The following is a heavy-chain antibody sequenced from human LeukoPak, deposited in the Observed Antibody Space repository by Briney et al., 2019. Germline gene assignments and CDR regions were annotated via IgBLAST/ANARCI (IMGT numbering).Heavy chain of an antibody. Sequence: GGSLRLSCAASGFTVSSNYMSWVRQTPGKGLEWVSVIYSGGSTYYADSVKGRFTISRDNSKNTLYLQMNSLRAEDTAVYYCARARRDGYNSVGFQHWGQGTLVTVSS. J-gene: IGHJ1*01. D-gene: IGHD5-24*01. CDR3: ARARRDGYNSVGFQH. V-gene: IGHV3-53*01. CDR2: IYSGGST. CDR1: GFTVSSNY.